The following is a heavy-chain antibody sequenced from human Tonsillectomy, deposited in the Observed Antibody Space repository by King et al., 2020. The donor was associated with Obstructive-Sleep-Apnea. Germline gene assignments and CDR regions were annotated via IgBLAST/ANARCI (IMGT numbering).Heavy chain of an antibody. CDR1: GFTFSSYA. D-gene: IGHD6-19*01. CDR2: ISGSGGST. CDR3: AKDATVAGTERGLYYFDY. Sequence: VQLVESGGGLVQPGGSLRLSCAASGFTFSSYAMSWVRQAPGKGLEWVSSISGSGGSTYYADSVKGRFTISRDNSKNTLYLQMNSLRAEDTAVYYCAKDATVAGTERGLYYFDYWGQGTLVTVSS. V-gene: IGHV3-23*04. J-gene: IGHJ4*02.